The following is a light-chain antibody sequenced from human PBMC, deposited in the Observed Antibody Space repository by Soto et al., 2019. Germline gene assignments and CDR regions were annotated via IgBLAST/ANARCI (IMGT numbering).Light chain of an antibody. CDR3: AAWDDSLSGYV. J-gene: IGLJ1*01. CDR2: TNN. Sequence: QSVLTQPPSASGTPGQRVTISCSGSSSNIGNSGVNWYQQLPGTTPKLLIYTNNQRPSGVPDRISGSKSGTSASLAISGLQSEDEADYYCAAWDDSLSGYVFGTGNKLTVL. CDR1: SSNIGNSG. V-gene: IGLV1-44*01.